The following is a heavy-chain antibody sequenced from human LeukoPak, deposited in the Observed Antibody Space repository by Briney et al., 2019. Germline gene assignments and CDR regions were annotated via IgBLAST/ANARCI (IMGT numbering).Heavy chain of an antibody. CDR1: GFTFSSYW. V-gene: IGHV3-7*01. CDR3: ARDVTALDS. Sequence: GGSLTLSCPASGFTFSSYWMSWVRQAPEKGLEWVAHINQGGSEKYYVDSVRGRFTISRDNAKNSLYLQMNSLRADDTAVYYCARDVTALDSWGQGTLVTVSS. CDR2: INQGGSEK. D-gene: IGHD2-2*01. J-gene: IGHJ4*02.